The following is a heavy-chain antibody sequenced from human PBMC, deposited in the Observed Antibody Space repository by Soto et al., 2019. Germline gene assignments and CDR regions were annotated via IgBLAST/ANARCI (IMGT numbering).Heavy chain of an antibody. CDR3: ARDSGADSSGRHYKYFDY. CDR1: GDSLTSGAYY. Sequence: ASETLSLTCTVSGDSLTSGAYYWTWIRQHPGKGLEWIGYIYYTGSTYYNPSLKSRVTMPVDMSKNQFSLRLRSVTDADTAVYYCARDSGADSSGRHYKYFDYWGLGTLVTVSS. V-gene: IGHV4-31*03. D-gene: IGHD3-22*01. J-gene: IGHJ4*02. CDR2: IYYTGST.